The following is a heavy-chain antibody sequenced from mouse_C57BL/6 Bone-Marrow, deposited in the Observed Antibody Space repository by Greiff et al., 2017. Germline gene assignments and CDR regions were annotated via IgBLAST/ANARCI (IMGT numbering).Heavy chain of an antibody. D-gene: IGHD1-1*01. CDR2: IYPRDGST. V-gene: IGHV1-85*01. J-gene: IGHJ2*01. CDR3: ARGPVTTVVATDY. Sequence: QVQLKQSGPELVKPGASVKLSCKASGYTFTSYDINWVKQRPGQGLEWIGWIYPRDGSTKYNEKFKGKATLTVDTSSSTAYMELHSLTSENTAVYCCARGPVTTVVATDYGGQGTTLTFSS. CDR1: GYTFTSYD.